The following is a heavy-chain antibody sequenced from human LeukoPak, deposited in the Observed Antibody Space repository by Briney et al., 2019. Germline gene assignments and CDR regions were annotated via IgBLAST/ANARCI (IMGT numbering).Heavy chain of an antibody. J-gene: IGHJ4*02. Sequence: APVKVSCKASGYTFTSYGISWLRQAPGQGLEWMGWISGDNGYTNYAQKLQGRVTMTTDTSTSTAYMELRSLRSDDTAVYYCARGGSGSWYADYWGQGTLVTVSS. V-gene: IGHV1-18*01. CDR3: ARGGSGSWYADY. CDR2: ISGDNGYT. CDR1: GYTFTSYG. D-gene: IGHD6-13*01.